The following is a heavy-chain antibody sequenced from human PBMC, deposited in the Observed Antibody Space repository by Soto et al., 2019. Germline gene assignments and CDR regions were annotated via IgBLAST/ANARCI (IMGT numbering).Heavy chain of an antibody. CDR3: ARDLTGYAMDV. V-gene: IGHV3-48*03. J-gene: IGHJ6*02. CDR2: IDRGSISI. D-gene: IGHD2-2*01. Sequence: EVQLVESGGGLVQPGGSLRLSCAASGFTFSNHAMNWVRQAPGKGLEWVSYIDRGSISIYYADSVKGRFTIFRDNAKNSLNLQMNSLGAEDTAVYYCARDLTGYAMDVWGQGTTVTVS. CDR1: GFTFSNHA.